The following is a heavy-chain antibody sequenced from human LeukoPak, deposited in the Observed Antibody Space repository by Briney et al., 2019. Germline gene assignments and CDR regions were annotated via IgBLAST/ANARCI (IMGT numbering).Heavy chain of an antibody. Sequence: ASVKVSCKASGGTFSSYAISWVRQAPGQGLEWMGWINPNSGGTNYAQKFQGRVTMTRDTSISTAYMELSRLRSDDTAVYYCARDYVDTAMVGRFFDYWGQGTLVTVSS. V-gene: IGHV1-2*02. CDR1: GGTFSSYA. CDR3: ARDYVDTAMVGRFFDY. J-gene: IGHJ4*02. D-gene: IGHD5-18*01. CDR2: INPNSGGT.